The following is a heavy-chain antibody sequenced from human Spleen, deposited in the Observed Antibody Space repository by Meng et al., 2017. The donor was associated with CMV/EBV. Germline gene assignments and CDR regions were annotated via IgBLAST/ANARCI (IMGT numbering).Heavy chain of an antibody. CDR3: AREGRYCSGTSCPHNWFDP. J-gene: IGHJ5*02. V-gene: IGHV4-38-2*02. D-gene: IGHD2-15*01. CDR2: IYHNDNT. Sequence: SETLSLTCTVSGYSISSGHYWAWIRQPPGKGLEWIGSIYHNDNTYYNPSLKSRVTISVDTSKNQFSLNLTSVTAADTAVYYCAREGRYCSGTSCPHNWFDPWGQGTLVTVS. CDR1: GYSISSGHY.